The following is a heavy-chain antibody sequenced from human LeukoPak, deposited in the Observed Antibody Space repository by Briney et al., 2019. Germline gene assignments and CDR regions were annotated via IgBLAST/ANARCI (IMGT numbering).Heavy chain of an antibody. CDR1: GVSISSSNSY. D-gene: IGHD4-17*01. J-gene: IGHJ4*02. CDR2: IYYSGTS. Sequence: SETLSLTCTVPGVSISSSNSYWGWIRQPPGKGLEWIGSIYYSGTSNYNPSLQSRVAMSVDTSKNQISLKVRSVTAADTAVYYCARRTVTTIWHWGQGTLVTVSS. V-gene: IGHV4-39*01. CDR3: ARRTVTTIWH.